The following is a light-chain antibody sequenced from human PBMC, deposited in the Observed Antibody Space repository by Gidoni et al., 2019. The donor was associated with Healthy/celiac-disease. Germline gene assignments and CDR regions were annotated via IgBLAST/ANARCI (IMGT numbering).Light chain of an antibody. V-gene: IGKV1-39*01. CDR2: AAS. CDR3: QQSYSIRRLT. Sequence: DIQMTQSPSSLSASVGDRVTITCRGSQSISSYLNWYQQKPGKAPKLLIYAASSLQSGVPSRFSGSGSGTDFTLTISSLQPEDFATYYCQQSYSIRRLTFGGGTKVEIK. CDR1: QSISSY. J-gene: IGKJ4*01.